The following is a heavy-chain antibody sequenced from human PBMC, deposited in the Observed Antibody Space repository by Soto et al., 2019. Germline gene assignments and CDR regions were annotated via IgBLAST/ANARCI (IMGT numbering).Heavy chain of an antibody. D-gene: IGHD6-19*01. V-gene: IGHV4-4*02. Sequence: PXGTLSLTCAVSGGSISISNWWSCVRQPPGKRLPWIGEIYHSGSTDYHPSLKSRVSISIDTSKNQFSLKMISVTAADTAVYYCARNGSDSGWFFFDPWGQGALVTVSS. CDR2: IYHSGST. J-gene: IGHJ5*02. CDR3: ARNGSDSGWFFFDP. CDR1: GGSISISNW.